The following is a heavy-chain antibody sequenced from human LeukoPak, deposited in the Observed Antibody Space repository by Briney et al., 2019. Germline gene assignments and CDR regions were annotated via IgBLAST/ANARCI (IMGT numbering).Heavy chain of an antibody. D-gene: IGHD3-3*01. CDR2: IYTSGST. J-gene: IGHJ6*03. CDR1: GGSISSYY. Sequence: SETLSLTCTVSGGSISSYYWSWIRQPAGKGLEWIGRIYTSGSTNYNPSLKSRVTMSVDTSKNQFSLKLSSVTAADTVVCYCARDHQFWSGYYYYYYMDVWGKGTTATVSS. CDR3: ARDHQFWSGYYYYYYMDV. V-gene: IGHV4-4*07.